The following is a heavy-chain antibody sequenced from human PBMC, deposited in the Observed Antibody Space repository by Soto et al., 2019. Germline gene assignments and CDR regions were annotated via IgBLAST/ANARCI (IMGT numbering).Heavy chain of an antibody. CDR3: ARDFDCTNGVCFWFDP. Sequence: TLSLTCTVSGGSISSGGYYWRWIRQHPGKGLEWIGYIYYSGSTYYNPSLKSRVTISVDTSKNQFSLKLSSVTAADTAVYYCARDFDCTNGVCFWFDPWGQGTLVTVSS. CDR1: GGSISSGGYY. J-gene: IGHJ5*02. V-gene: IGHV4-31*03. CDR2: IYYSGST. D-gene: IGHD2-8*01.